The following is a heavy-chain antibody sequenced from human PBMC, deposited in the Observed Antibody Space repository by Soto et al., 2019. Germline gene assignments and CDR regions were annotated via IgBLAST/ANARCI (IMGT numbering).Heavy chain of an antibody. CDR2: ISANNGNT. Sequence: QVQLVQSGAEVKKPGASVKVSCKASGYTFTSYGISWVRQAPGQGLEWMGWISANNGNTNYAQKVQGRVTMTTDTSTSTAYMELRSLRSADTAVYYCARARGAYGMDVWGQGTTVTVSS. CDR1: GYTFTSYG. J-gene: IGHJ6*02. CDR3: ARARGAYGMDV. V-gene: IGHV1-18*01.